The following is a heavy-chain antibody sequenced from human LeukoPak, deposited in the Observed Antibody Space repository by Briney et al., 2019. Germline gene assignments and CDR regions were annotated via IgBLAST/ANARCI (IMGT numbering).Heavy chain of an antibody. CDR3: ARPGYSSVNFFQH. Sequence: SETLSLTCAVHGGSFSGYYWSWIRQPPGKGLEWIGEINHSGSTNYNPSLKSRVTISVDTSKNQFSLKLSSVTAADTAVYYCARPGYSSVNFFQHWGQGTLVTVSS. CDR1: GGSFSGYY. D-gene: IGHD6-19*01. V-gene: IGHV4-34*01. CDR2: INHSGST. J-gene: IGHJ1*01.